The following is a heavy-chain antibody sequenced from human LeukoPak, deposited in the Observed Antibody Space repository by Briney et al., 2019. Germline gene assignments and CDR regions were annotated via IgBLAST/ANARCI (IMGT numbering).Heavy chain of an antibody. CDR2: IDWDDDK. Sequence: SGPALVKPTQTLTLTCTFSGFSLSTSGMCVSWVRQPPGKALEWLARIDWDDDKYYSTSLKTRLTISKDTSKNQVVLTMTNMDPVDTATYCCARIHSGYYANYYFDYWGQGTLVTVSS. CDR3: ARIHSGYYANYYFDY. D-gene: IGHD5-12*01. V-gene: IGHV2-70*11. J-gene: IGHJ4*02. CDR1: GFSLSTSGMC.